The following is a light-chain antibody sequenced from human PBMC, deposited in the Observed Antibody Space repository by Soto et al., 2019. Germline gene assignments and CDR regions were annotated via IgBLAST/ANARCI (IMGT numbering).Light chain of an antibody. Sequence: ILMTQSPYTLAVSPGERVTLSCGASQNVGTNLAWYQQKPGQAPRLLIYGASSRATGIPDRFSGSGSGTDCTLTISRLEPEDFEVYYCQQYGSQPRTCGQGTKVDI. CDR2: GAS. J-gene: IGKJ1*01. CDR3: QQYGSQPRT. V-gene: IGKV3-20*01. CDR1: QNVGTN.